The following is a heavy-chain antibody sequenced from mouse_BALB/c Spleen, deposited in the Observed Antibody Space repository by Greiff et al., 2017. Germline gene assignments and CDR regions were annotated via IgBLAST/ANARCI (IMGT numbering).Heavy chain of an antibody. CDR2: INPDSSTI. Sequence: EVKLMESGGGLVQPGGSLKLSCAASGFDFSRYWMSWVRQAPGKGLEWIGEINPDSSTINYTPSLKDKFIISRDNAKNTLYLQMSKVRSEDTALYYCARHYGRYAMDYWGQGTSVTVSS. V-gene: IGHV4-1*02. CDR3: ARHYGRYAMDY. D-gene: IGHD1-1*02. J-gene: IGHJ4*01. CDR1: GFDFSRYW.